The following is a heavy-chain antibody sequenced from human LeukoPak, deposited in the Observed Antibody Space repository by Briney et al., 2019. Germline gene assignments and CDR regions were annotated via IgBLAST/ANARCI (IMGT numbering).Heavy chain of an antibody. J-gene: IGHJ4*02. CDR3: AREGIAAAFDY. CDR1: GFTVSSNY. CDR2: IYSGGST. V-gene: IGHV3-53*01. D-gene: IGHD6-13*01. Sequence: PGGSLRLSCAASGFTVSSNYMSWVRQAPGKGLEWVSVIYSGGSTYYAGSVKGRFTISRDNSKNTLYLQMNSLRAEDTAVYYCAREGIAAAFDYWGQGTLVTVSS.